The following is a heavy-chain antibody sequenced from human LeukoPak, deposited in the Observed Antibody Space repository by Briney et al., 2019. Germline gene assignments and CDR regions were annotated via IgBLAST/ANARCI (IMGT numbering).Heavy chain of an antibody. Sequence: PGGSLRLSCAASGFTFSSYAMHWVRQAPGKGLEWVAVISYDGSNKYYADSVKGRFTISRDNSKNTLYLQMNSLRAEDTAVYYCARDLMEGWELLLGDAFDIWGQGTMVTVSS. D-gene: IGHD1-26*01. J-gene: IGHJ3*02. CDR1: GFTFSSYA. V-gene: IGHV3-30-3*01. CDR3: ARDLMEGWELLLGDAFDI. CDR2: ISYDGSNK.